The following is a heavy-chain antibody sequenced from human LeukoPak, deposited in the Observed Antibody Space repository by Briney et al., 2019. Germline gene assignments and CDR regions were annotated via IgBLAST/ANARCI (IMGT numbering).Heavy chain of an antibody. D-gene: IGHD1-26*01. Sequence: ASVKVSCTASGGTFSSYAISWVRQAPGQGLEWMGRIIPILGIANYAQKFQGRVTITADKSTSTAYMELSSLRSEDTAVYYCARGGGSYYPPNYWGQGTLVTVSS. CDR1: GGTFSSYA. J-gene: IGHJ4*02. V-gene: IGHV1-69*04. CDR3: ARGGGSYYPPNY. CDR2: IIPILGIA.